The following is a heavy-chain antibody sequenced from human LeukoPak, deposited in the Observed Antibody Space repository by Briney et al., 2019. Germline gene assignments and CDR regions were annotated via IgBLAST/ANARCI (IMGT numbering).Heavy chain of an antibody. Sequence: GESLKISCKGSGYSFTSYWIGWVRQMPGKGLEGMGVIYPGDSDTRYSPSFQGQVTISADKSISTAYLQWSSLKASDTALYYCARHLSTLATDISGEIHYYYDYYIDVWGNGTTVTISS. D-gene: IGHD6-19*01. V-gene: IGHV5-51*01. CDR2: IYPGDSDT. CDR1: GYSFTSYW. CDR3: ARHLSTLATDISGEIHYYYDYYIDV. J-gene: IGHJ6*03.